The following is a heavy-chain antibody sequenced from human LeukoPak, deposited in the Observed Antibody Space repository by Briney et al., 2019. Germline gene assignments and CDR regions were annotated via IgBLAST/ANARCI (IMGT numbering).Heavy chain of an antibody. J-gene: IGHJ6*02. V-gene: IGHV1-69*04. CDR1: GGTFSGYA. CDR2: IIPILGIA. Sequence: SVKVSCKASGGTFSGYAISWVRQAPGQGLEWMGRIIPILGIANYAQKFQGRVTITADKSTSTAYMELSSLRSEDTAVYYCASYYYGSGSYYNGFGMDVWGQGTTVTVSS. CDR3: ASYYYGSGSYYNGFGMDV. D-gene: IGHD3-10*01.